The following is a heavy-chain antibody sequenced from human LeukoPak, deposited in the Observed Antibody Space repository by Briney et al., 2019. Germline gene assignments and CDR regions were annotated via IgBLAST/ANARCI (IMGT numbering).Heavy chain of an antibody. CDR3: AKDNAYYYADY. D-gene: IGHD3-10*01. Sequence: GGSLRLSCAASGFTFSSYGIHWVRQAPGKGLEWVTFIGYDGRNKYYADSVKGRFTISRDNSKNTLYLQMNSLRAEDTAAYYCAKDNAYYYADYWGQGTLVTVSS. CDR1: GFTFSSYG. J-gene: IGHJ4*02. CDR2: IGYDGRNK. V-gene: IGHV3-30*02.